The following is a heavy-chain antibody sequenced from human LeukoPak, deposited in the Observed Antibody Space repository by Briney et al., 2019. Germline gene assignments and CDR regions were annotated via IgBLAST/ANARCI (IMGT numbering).Heavy chain of an antibody. CDR1: GFTFSSYW. J-gene: IGHJ4*02. V-gene: IGHV3-7*03. D-gene: IGHD2-8*01. CDR3: AKAPQGRLPMEAFDC. Sequence: GGSLRLSCAASGFTFSSYWMSWVRQAPGKGLEWVANIKQDGSEKYYVDSVKGRFTISRDNAKNSLYLQMNSLRAEDTAVYYCAKAPQGRLPMEAFDCWGQGTLVTVSS. CDR2: IKQDGSEK.